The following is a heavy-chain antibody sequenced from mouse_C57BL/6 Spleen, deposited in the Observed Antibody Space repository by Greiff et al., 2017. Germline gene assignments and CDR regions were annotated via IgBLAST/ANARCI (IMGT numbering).Heavy chain of an antibody. Sequence: QVQLQQSGPELVKPGASVKISCKASGYAFSSSWMNWVKQRPGQGLEWIGRIYPGDGDTNYNGKFKGKATLTADKSSSTAYMRLSSLTSEDSAVYCCARWGPTIMYFDVWGTGTTVTVSS. J-gene: IGHJ1*03. D-gene: IGHD2-12*01. CDR1: GYAFSSSW. CDR2: IYPGDGDT. V-gene: IGHV1-82*01. CDR3: ARWGPTIMYFDV.